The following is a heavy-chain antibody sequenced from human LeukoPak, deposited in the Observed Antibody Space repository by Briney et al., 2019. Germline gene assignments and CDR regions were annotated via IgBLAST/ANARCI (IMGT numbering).Heavy chain of an antibody. CDR2: ISAYNGKT. CDR3: ARESDYYESSGHYDY. D-gene: IGHD3-22*01. CDR1: GYTFTSYG. V-gene: IGHV1-18*01. J-gene: IGHJ4*02. Sequence: GAAKDSCKASGYTFTSYGISWGRPDPGERLEWMGWISAYNGKTHYARKLQGRVTMTTDTSTSTAYMELRSLTSDDTAVYYCARESDYYESSGHYDYWGQGTLVTVSS.